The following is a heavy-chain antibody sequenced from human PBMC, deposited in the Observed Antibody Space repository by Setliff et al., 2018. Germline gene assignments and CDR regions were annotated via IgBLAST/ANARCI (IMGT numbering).Heavy chain of an antibody. D-gene: IGHD3-22*01. CDR1: GGSVSSTSHY. CDR3: ARAVDSSGYFPYWYFDL. V-gene: IGHV4-61*01. J-gene: IGHJ2*01. CDR2: KSNRGDT. Sequence: PSETLSLTCTVSGGSVSSTSHYWGWIRQAPGKGMEWIGYKSNRGDTNSNPSLRSRLTMSVDTSKSQFSLNLTSVTAADTAVYFCARAVDSSGYFPYWYFDLWGRGALVTVSS.